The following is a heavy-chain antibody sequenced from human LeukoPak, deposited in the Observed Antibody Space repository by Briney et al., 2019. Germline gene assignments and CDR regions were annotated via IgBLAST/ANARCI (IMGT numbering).Heavy chain of an antibody. V-gene: IGHV4-38-2*02. Sequence: SETLSLTCTVSGYSISSGYYWGWIRQPPGKGLEWIGSIYHSGSTYYNPSLESRVTISVDTSKNQFSLRLSSVTAADTAVYYCARDLLWFGEPSGDYWGQGTLVTVSS. D-gene: IGHD3-10*01. CDR1: GYSISSGYY. CDR2: IYHSGST. CDR3: ARDLLWFGEPSGDY. J-gene: IGHJ4*02.